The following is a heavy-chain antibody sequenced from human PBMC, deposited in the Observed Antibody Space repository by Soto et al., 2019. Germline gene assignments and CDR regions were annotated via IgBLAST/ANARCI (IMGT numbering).Heavy chain of an antibody. Sequence: DQLVQSGAEVKRPGASVKVSCKASAHSFTSSGFSWVRQAPGQGLEWMGWISVYDGKTNYAQKFQGRVTMATDTSTSTAYLQLRSLISDDTAVYYCASGVTLIRGVTVPFYYGMDVWGQGTTVIVSS. J-gene: IGHJ6*02. CDR1: AHSFTSSG. D-gene: IGHD3-10*01. CDR3: ASGVTLIRGVTVPFYYGMDV. V-gene: IGHV1-18*01. CDR2: ISVYDGKT.